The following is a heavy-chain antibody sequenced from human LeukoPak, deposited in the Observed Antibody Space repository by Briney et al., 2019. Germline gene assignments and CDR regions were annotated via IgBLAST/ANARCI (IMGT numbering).Heavy chain of an antibody. D-gene: IGHD6-13*01. J-gene: IGHJ6*03. Sequence: GASVKVSCKASGGTFSSYAISWVRQAPGQGREWMGGIIPIFGTANYAQKFQGRVTITADESTSTAYMELSSLRSEDTAVYYCARGKSEQQLFPFYYYYYYMDVWGKGTTVTVSS. CDR1: GGTFSSYA. CDR3: ARGKSEQQLFPFYYYYYYMDV. CDR2: IIPIFGTA. V-gene: IGHV1-69*01.